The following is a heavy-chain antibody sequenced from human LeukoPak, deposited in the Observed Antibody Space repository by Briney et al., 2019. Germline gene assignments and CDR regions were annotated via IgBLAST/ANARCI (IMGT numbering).Heavy chain of an antibody. CDR2: IYYSGST. V-gene: IGHV4-59*11. CDR3: ARDWRINWFDP. D-gene: IGHD2/OR15-2a*01. J-gene: IGHJ5*02. CDR1: GGSISSHY. Sequence: KPSETLSLTCTVSGGSISSHYWSWIRQPPGKGLEWIGYIYYSGSTNYNPSLKSRVTISIDTSKNQFSLKLSSITAADTAVYYCARDWRINWFDPWGQGTLVTVSS.